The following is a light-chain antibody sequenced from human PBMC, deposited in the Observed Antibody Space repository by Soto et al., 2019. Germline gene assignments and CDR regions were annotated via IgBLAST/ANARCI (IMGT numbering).Light chain of an antibody. V-gene: IGKV3-20*01. CDR2: GTS. CDR1: QSVSSRY. Sequence: EIVLTQSPGTLSLSPGERATLSCRASQSVSSRYLAWYQQKPGQDPRLLIYGTSSRATGIPDRFSGSGSGTDFTLTISRLEPEDFAVYYCQQYGNSPLYSFGQGTNLEIK. CDR3: QQYGNSPLYS. J-gene: IGKJ2*03.